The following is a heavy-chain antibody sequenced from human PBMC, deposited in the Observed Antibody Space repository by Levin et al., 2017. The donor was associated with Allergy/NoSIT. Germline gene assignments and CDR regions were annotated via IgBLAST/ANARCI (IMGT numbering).Heavy chain of an antibody. J-gene: IGHJ6*02. V-gene: IGHV1-69*06. D-gene: IGHD2-15*01. Sequence: KISCKASGGTFSSYAISWVRQAPGQGLEWMGGIIPIFGTANYAQKFQGRVTITADKSTSTAYMELSSLRSEDTAVYYCARTLRSGGYYYYYGMDVWGQGTTVTVSS. CDR1: GGTFSSYA. CDR2: IIPIFGTA. CDR3: ARTLRSGGYYYYYGMDV.